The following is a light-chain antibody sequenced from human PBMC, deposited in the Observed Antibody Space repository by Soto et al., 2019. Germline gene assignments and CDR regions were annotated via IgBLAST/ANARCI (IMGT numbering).Light chain of an antibody. J-gene: IGKJ1*01. CDR2: ESS. V-gene: IGKV3-11*01. CDR3: QQRSNWTQT. CDR1: QNFXNY. Sequence: DIGVTQSADTLSLSPGERATLSCRASQNFXNYFGWDQLKPGQAPRLLXYESSNRATGIAARLSGSGSGTDFTLTISSLEPEDFAVYYCQQRSNWTQTFGQGTKVDIK.